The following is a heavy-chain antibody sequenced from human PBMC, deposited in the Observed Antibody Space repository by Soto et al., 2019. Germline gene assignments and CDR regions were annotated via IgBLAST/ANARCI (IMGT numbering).Heavy chain of an antibody. CDR2: IYWDDDK. J-gene: IGHJ5*02. V-gene: IGHV2-5*02. Sequence: QITLKESGPPLVNPTQTLTLTCTFSGFSLSTSGVGVGWIRQPPGKALEWLALIYWDDDKRYSPSLKSRLTITKDTSKNQVVLTMTNMDPVDTATYYCAHRLEGTAKMTTVTTWINWFDPWGQGTLVTVSS. D-gene: IGHD4-4*01. CDR1: GFSLSTSGVG. CDR3: AHRLEGTAKMTTVTTWINWFDP.